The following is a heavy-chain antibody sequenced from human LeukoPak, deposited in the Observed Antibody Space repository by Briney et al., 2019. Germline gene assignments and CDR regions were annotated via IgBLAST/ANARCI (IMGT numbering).Heavy chain of an antibody. J-gene: IGHJ4*02. V-gene: IGHV4-59*01. CDR1: GGSISSYY. Sequence: SETLSLTCTVSGGSISSYYWSWIRQPPGKGLEWIGYIYYSGSTNYNPSLKSRVTISVDTSKNQFSLKLSSVTAADTAVYYCARLGLTDYVDYWGQGTLVTVSS. D-gene: IGHD3-9*01. CDR3: ARLGLTDYVDY. CDR2: IYYSGST.